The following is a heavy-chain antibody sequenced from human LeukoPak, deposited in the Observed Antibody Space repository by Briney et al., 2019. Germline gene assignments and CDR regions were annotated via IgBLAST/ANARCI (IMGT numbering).Heavy chain of an antibody. D-gene: IGHD2-2*02. V-gene: IGHV4-59*01. CDR2: IYYSGST. Sequence: KPSETLSLTCTVSGGSISGYYWSWIRQPPGKGLEWIGYIYYSGSTNYNPSLKSRVTISVDTSKNQFSLKLSSVTAADTAVYYCARGLYPYYWYFDLWGRGTLVTVSS. CDR1: GGSISGYY. CDR3: ARGLYPYYWYFDL. J-gene: IGHJ2*01.